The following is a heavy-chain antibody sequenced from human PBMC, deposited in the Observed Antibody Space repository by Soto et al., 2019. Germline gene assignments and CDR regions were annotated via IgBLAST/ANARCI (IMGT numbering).Heavy chain of an antibody. CDR2: ISSTTNYI. CDR3: ARESEDLTSNFDY. V-gene: IGHV3-21*06. Sequence: LRLCCAASGFTFTRYSMNWVRQAPGKGLEWVSSISSTTNYIYYGDSMKGRFTISRDNAKNSLYLEMNSLRAEDTAVYYCARESEDLTSNFDYWGQGSPVTVSS. CDR1: GFTFTRYS. J-gene: IGHJ4*02.